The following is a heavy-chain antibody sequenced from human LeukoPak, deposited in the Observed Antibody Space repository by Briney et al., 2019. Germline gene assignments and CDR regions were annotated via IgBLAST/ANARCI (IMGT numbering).Heavy chain of an antibody. V-gene: IGHV1-2*02. CDR1: GYTFTGYY. CDR2: INPNSGGT. CDR3: ARDSLAYRGGDCSTHPGTDH. J-gene: IGHJ4*02. Sequence: GASVKVSCKASGYTFTGYYMHWVRQAPGQGLEWMGWINPNSGGTNYAQKFQGRVTMTRDTSISTACMELSRLRSDDTAVYYCARDSLAYRGGDCSTHPGTDHWGQGTLVTVSS. D-gene: IGHD2-21*02.